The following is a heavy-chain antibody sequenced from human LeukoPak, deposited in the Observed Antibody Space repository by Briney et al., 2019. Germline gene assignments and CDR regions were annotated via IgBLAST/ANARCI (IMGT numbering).Heavy chain of an antibody. V-gene: IGHV3-23*01. CDR3: ARGGEDSPLWFEPKQYYFDC. Sequence: GGSLRLSCVVSGFTFSSYAMSWVRQAPGKGLEWVSGISGSGGSTHAADSVKGRFTISRDDSKNTVFLQMNRLRAEDTAVYYCARGGEDSPLWFEPKQYYFDCWGQGALVTVSS. J-gene: IGHJ4*02. D-gene: IGHD3-10*01. CDR1: GFTFSSYA. CDR2: ISGSGGST.